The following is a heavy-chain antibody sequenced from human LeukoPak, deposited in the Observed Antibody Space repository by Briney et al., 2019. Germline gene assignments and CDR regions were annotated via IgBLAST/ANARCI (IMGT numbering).Heavy chain of an antibody. Sequence: GASVKVSCKASGYTFTSYDINWVRQATGQGLEWMGWMNPNSGNTGYAQKFQGRVTITRNTSISTAYMELSSLRSEDTAVYYCALSPRSGWESQPRYFDYWGQGTLVTVSS. CDR3: ALSPRSGWESQPRYFDY. D-gene: IGHD6-19*01. CDR1: GYTFTSYD. J-gene: IGHJ4*02. V-gene: IGHV1-8*03. CDR2: MNPNSGNT.